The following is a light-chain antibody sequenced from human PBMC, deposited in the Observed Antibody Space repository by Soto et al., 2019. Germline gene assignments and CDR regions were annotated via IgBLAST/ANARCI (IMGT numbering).Light chain of an antibody. CDR1: SSNIGSNT. Sequence: QSVLTQPLSVSASPGQRVTISCSGGSSNIGSNTVAWYQHLPGTAPPRLIFTAGQRPSGVPGRFSGSKSGTSASLAISGLQSEDEGGYYCSAWDNSLNGYVFGPGTKVTVL. J-gene: IGLJ1*01. CDR2: TAG. CDR3: SAWDNSLNGYV. V-gene: IGLV1-44*01.